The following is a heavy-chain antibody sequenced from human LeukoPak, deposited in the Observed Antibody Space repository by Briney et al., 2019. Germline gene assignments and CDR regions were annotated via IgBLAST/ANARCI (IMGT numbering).Heavy chain of an antibody. D-gene: IGHD3-10*01. Sequence: GGSLRLSCAASGFTFSSHWMHWVRQAPGKGLVWVSHINSDGGSTTYADSVKGRFTISRDNAKNTLYLQMNSLRPEDTAVYYCARDPPGEGMDVWGQGTTVTVSS. CDR3: ARDPPGEGMDV. CDR2: INSDGGST. CDR1: GFTFSSHW. J-gene: IGHJ6*02. V-gene: IGHV3-74*01.